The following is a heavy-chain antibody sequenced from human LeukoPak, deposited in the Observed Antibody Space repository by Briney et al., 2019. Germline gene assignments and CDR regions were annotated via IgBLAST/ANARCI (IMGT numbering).Heavy chain of an antibody. Sequence: GGSLRLSCAASGFTFSSYSINWVRQAPGKGLEWISYISRSSDEIFYADSVKGRFTISRDNAKNSLYLQMNSLRAEDTAVYYCARDTLIAAARTFDIWGQGTMVTVSS. J-gene: IGHJ3*02. D-gene: IGHD6-13*01. V-gene: IGHV3-21*05. CDR1: GFTFSSYS. CDR3: ARDTLIAAARTFDI. CDR2: ISRSSDEI.